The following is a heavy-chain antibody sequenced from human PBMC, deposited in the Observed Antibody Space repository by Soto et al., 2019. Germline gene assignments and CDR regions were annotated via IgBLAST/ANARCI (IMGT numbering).Heavy chain of an antibody. D-gene: IGHD6-13*01. CDR2: IYYSGST. CDR1: GGSISSSSFH. CDR3: ARRERAAGTDWWFDP. Sequence: QLQLQESGPGLVKPSETLSLTCTVSGGSISSSSFHWGWIRQPPGKGLEWIGSIYYSGSTYYSPSLKSRVTISVDTSKNQFSRKLSSVTAADTAVYYCARRERAAGTDWWFDPLGQGTLVTVSS. J-gene: IGHJ5*02. V-gene: IGHV4-39*01.